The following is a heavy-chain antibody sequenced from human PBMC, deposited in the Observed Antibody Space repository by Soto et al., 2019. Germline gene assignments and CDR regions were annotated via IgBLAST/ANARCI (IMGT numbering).Heavy chain of an antibody. V-gene: IGHV4-34*01. J-gene: IGHJ5*02. CDR3: ARPHGVVRGVMVWFDP. Sequence: SETLSLTCAVYGGSFSGYHWNWIRQPPGKGLEWIGEINHRGSSDYNPSLTSRVTMSVDTSKNQFSLKLTSVTAADTAVYYCARPHGVVRGVMVWFDPWGQGTLVTVSS. D-gene: IGHD3-10*01. CDR2: INHRGSS. CDR1: GGSFSGYH.